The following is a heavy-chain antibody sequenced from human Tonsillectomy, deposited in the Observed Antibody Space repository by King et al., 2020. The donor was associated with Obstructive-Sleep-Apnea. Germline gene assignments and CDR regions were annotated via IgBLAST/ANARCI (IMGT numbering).Heavy chain of an antibody. CDR3: ANSQCWGSNLYTDCFDY. CDR2: IYWDDDK. Sequence: ITLKESGPTLVKPTQTLTLTCTFSGFSLSTSRVGVGWIRQPPGKALEWLALIYWDDDKRYSPSLKSRLTITKDTSKNQVVLTMTNMDPVDTATYYCANSQCWGSNLYTDCFDYCGQGTLVTVSA. CDR1: GFSLSTSRVG. J-gene: IGHJ4*02. D-gene: IGHD3-16*02. V-gene: IGHV2-5*02.